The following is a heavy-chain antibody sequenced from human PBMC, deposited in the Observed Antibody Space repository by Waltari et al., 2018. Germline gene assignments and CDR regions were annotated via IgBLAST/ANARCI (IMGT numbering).Heavy chain of an antibody. D-gene: IGHD2-2*01. CDR1: GSSSSNHI. J-gene: IGHJ4*02. CDR2: ISFDGSK. V-gene: IGHV3-30*15. Sequence: QLVESGGGVVQPGRSLRLSCAAPGSSSSNHIIHWVRQAPGKGLGWVTAISFDGSKYYADSVEGRFTIAGDNSKSTIFLQMSSLRPEDTAVYYCAREGGTSGYSGYFDDWGQGTLVTVSS. CDR3: AREGGTSGYSGYFDD.